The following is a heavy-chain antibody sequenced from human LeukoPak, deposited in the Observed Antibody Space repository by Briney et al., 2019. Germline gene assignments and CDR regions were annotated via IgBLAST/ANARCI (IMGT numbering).Heavy chain of an antibody. CDR1: GGSISSYY. V-gene: IGHV4-4*07. D-gene: IGHD5-18*01. CDR3: ATTPQRGYSYGWGTDAFDI. Sequence: SETLSLTCTVSGGSISSYYWSWIRQPAGKGLEWIGRIYTSGSTNYNPSLRSRVTISLDMSKHQFSLNLTSVTAADTAVYYCATTPQRGYSYGWGTDAFDIWGQGTMVTVSS. CDR2: IYTSGST. J-gene: IGHJ3*02.